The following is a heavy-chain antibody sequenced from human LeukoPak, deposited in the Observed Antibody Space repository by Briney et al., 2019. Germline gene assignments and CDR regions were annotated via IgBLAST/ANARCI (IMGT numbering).Heavy chain of an antibody. Sequence: GGSLRLSCAASGFTFSSVSMSWVRQAPGKGLEWVSSISSSSSYIYYADSVKGRFTISRDNSKNTLYLQMNSLRAEDTAVYYCAKEALTMVRGVTPHYWGQGTLVTVSS. D-gene: IGHD3-10*01. V-gene: IGHV3-21*04. CDR3: AKEALTMVRGVTPHY. J-gene: IGHJ4*02. CDR2: ISSSSSYI. CDR1: GFTFSSVS.